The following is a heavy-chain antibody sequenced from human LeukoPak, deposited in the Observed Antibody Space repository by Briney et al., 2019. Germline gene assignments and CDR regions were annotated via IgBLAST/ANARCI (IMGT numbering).Heavy chain of an antibody. D-gene: IGHD3-3*01. J-gene: IGHJ4*02. CDR1: GGSITSYY. CDR3: ARSRVWSDYWGYFDY. V-gene: IGHV4-59*01. Sequence: SETLSLTCTVSGGSITSYYWSWIRQPPGKGLECIGYIYHSGSTNYNPSLKSRVTISVDTSKTQISLKLRAVTAADTAVYYCARSRVWSDYWGYFDYWGQGTLVTVSS. CDR2: IYHSGST.